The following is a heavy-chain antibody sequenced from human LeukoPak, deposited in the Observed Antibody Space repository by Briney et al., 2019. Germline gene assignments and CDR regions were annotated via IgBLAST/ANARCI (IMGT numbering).Heavy chain of an antibody. CDR1: GGSFSGYY. CDR3: ARGLYYYDSSGYYSGRAFDI. D-gene: IGHD3-22*01. J-gene: IGHJ3*02. V-gene: IGHV4-34*01. Sequence: SETLSLTCAVYGGSFSGYYWSWIRQPPGKGLEWIGEINHSGSTNYNPSLKSRVTISVDTSKNQFSLKLSSVTAADTAVYYCARGLYYYDSSGYYSGRAFDIWGQGTMVTVSS. CDR2: INHSGST.